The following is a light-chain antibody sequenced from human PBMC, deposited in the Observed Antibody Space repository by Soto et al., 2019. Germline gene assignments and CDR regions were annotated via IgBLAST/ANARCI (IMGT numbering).Light chain of an antibody. CDR1: QSVSSSY. J-gene: IGKJ1*01. CDR3: SAQRT. Sequence: EIVLTQSPGTLSLSQGERATLSCRASQSVSSSYLAWYQQKPGQAPRLLIYGASSRATGIPDRFSGSGSGTDFTLTISRLEPEDFAVYYCSAQRTFGQGTKVDIK. V-gene: IGKV3-20*01. CDR2: GAS.